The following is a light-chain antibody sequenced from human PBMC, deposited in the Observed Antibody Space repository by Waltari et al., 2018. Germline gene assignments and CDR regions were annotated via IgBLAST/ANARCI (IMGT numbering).Light chain of an antibody. CDR2: KDS. J-gene: IGLJ2*01. V-gene: IGLV3-25*03. CDR1: ALPQPY. CDR3: QSADSSGTYVL. Sequence: SYELTQPPSVSVYPAQTARITCSGDALPQPYAYWYQQKPGQAPVLVIYKDSERRAGIPERFSGASAGTTVTLTISAVQAEDEADYYCQSADSSGTYVLFGGGTKLTVL.